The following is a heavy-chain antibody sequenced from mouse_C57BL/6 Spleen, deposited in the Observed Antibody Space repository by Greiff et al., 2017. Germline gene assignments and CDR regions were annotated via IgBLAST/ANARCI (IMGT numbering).Heavy chain of an antibody. Sequence: QVQLQQPGAELVMPGASVKLSCKASGYTFTSYWMHWVKQRPGQGLEWIGEIDPSDSYTNYNQKFKGKSTLTVDKSSSTAYMQLSSLTSEDSAVYYCARSVYYSNYNYYAMDDWGQGTSVTVSS. V-gene: IGHV1-69*01. J-gene: IGHJ4*01. CDR3: ARSVYYSNYNYYAMDD. D-gene: IGHD2-5*01. CDR2: IDPSDSYT. CDR1: GYTFTSYW.